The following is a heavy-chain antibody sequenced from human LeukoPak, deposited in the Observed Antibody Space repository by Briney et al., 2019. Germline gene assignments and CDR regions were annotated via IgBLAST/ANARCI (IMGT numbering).Heavy chain of an antibody. D-gene: IGHD3-16*01. CDR2: IYYSGST. CDR1: GGSISSYY. V-gene: IGHV4-59*08. CDR3: ARPGTPGLPDY. J-gene: IGHJ4*02. Sequence: PSETLSLTCTVSGGSISSYYWSWIRQPPGKGLEWIGYIYYSGSTNYNPSLKSRVTISVDTSKNQFSLKLSSVTAADTAVYYCARPGTPGLPDYWGQGTLVTVSS.